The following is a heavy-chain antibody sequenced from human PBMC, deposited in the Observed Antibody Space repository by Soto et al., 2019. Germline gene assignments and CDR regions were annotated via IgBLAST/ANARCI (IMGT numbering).Heavy chain of an antibody. CDR3: AKYCSSDVCFDY. CDR2: ISGSGDTK. V-gene: IGHV3-48*02. Sequence: GGSLRLSCASSGFTFSSCSMNWVRQAPGKGLEWASFISGSGDTKYYADSVKGRFTISRDNAKNSLYLQMSSLRDEDTAVYYCAKYCSSDVCFDYWGQGXLVTVSS. D-gene: IGHD2-8*01. J-gene: IGHJ4*02. CDR1: GFTFSSCS.